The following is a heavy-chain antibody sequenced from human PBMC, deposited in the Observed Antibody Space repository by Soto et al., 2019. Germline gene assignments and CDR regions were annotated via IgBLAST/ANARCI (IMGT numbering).Heavy chain of an antibody. CDR1: GYTFTSYG. D-gene: IGHD1-26*01. V-gene: IGHV1-18*01. CDR3: ARGPRRELGYYYGMDV. J-gene: IGHJ6*02. Sequence: GASVKVSCKASGYTFTSYGISWVRQAPGQGLEWMGWISAYNGNTNYAQKLQGRVTMTTDTSTSTAYMELRSMRSDDTAVYYCARGPRRELGYYYGMDVWGQGTTVTVSS. CDR2: ISAYNGNT.